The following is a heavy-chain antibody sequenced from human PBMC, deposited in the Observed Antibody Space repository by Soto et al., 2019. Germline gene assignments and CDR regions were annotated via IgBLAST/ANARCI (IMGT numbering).Heavy chain of an antibody. CDR2: ISAYNGNT. CDR3: ARDQSYGGAFDY. J-gene: IGHJ4*02. D-gene: IGHD2-21*01. CDR1: GYTFTSYG. V-gene: IGHV1-18*01. Sequence: ASVKVSCKSSGYTFTSYGISWVRQAPGQGLEWMGWISAYNGNTKYAQKLQGRVTMTTDTSTSTVYMELRSLRSDDTAVYYCARDQSYGGAFDYWGQGTLATVSS.